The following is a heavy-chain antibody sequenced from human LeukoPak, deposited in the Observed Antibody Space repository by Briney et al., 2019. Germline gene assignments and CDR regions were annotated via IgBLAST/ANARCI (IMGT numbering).Heavy chain of an antibody. J-gene: IGHJ4*02. V-gene: IGHV3-30*04. D-gene: IGHD5-24*01. Sequence: GGSLRLSCAASGFTFSSYAMHWVRQAPGKGLEWVAVISSADGSNKYYADSVKGRFTISRDNSKNTLYLQMNSLRAEDTAVYYCARDVGIRMATSDLAFDYWGQGTLVTVSS. CDR1: GFTFSSYA. CDR3: ARDVGIRMATSDLAFDY. CDR2: ISSADGSNK.